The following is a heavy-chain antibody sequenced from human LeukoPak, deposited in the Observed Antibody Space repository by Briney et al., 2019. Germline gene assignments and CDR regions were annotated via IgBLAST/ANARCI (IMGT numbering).Heavy chain of an antibody. Sequence: SETPSLTCTVSGGSISSGSYYWSWIRQPAGKGLEWIGRIYTSGSTNYNPSLKSRVTISVDTSKNQFSLKLSSVTAADTAVYYCASTIFGEYAFDIWGQGTMVTVSS. V-gene: IGHV4-61*02. D-gene: IGHD3-3*01. CDR3: ASTIFGEYAFDI. CDR1: GGSISSGSYY. CDR2: IYTSGST. J-gene: IGHJ3*02.